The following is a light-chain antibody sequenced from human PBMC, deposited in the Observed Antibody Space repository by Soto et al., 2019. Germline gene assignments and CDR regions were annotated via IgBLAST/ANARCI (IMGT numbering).Light chain of an antibody. CDR3: SSYAGSNNFVV. CDR2: EVS. Sequence: QSVLTQPPSASGSPGQSVTISCTGTSSDVGGYNYVSWSQHHPCKAPKLMIYEVSKRPSGVPDRFSGSKSGNTASLTVSELQAEDEDDYYCSSYAGSNNFVVFGVGTKLPVL. J-gene: IGLJ2*01. CDR1: SSDVGGYNY. V-gene: IGLV2-8*01.